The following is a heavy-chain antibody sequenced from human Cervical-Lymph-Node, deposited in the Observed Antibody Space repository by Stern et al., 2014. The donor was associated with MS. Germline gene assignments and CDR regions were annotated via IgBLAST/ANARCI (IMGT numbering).Heavy chain of an antibody. CDR2: ISRSGINK. CDR1: GFTSSSYG. D-gene: IGHD2-2*01. CDR3: ARHCSSSSCYRYYGMDV. Sequence: EVQLVESGGGLLKPGGSLRLSCAASGFTSSSYGMHWVRQAPGKGLEWVSSISRSGINKYYADSVKVRLTNSGDNAKNSLYLLMNSLRAEDTGIYYCARHCSSSSCYRYYGMDVWGQGTTVTVSS. V-gene: IGHV3-21*01. J-gene: IGHJ6*02.